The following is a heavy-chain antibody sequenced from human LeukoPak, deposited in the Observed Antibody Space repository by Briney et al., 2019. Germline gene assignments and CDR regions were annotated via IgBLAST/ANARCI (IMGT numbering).Heavy chain of an antibody. Sequence: PGGSLRLSCAASGFTFDDYAMHWVRQAPGKGLEWVSGISWNSGSIGYADSVKGRFTISRDNAKNSLYLQMNSLRSDDTAVYYCARGDNAGNYWGQGTLVTVSS. V-gene: IGHV3-9*01. J-gene: IGHJ4*02. D-gene: IGHD2-2*01. CDR1: GFTFDDYA. CDR2: ISWNSGSI. CDR3: ARGDNAGNY.